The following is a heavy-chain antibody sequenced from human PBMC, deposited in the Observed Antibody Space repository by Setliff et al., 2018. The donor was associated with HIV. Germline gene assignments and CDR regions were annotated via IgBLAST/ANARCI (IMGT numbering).Heavy chain of an antibody. Sequence: ASVKVSCKASGYTFTGYFMHWLRQAPGQGPEWMGRINPNSGGTNYAQRFQGRVTMTRDTSISTAYMELSSLRSEDTAVYYCARIPTGGAFDIWGQGTVVTVSS. V-gene: IGHV1-2*06. D-gene: IGHD7-27*01. CDR1: GYTFTGYF. CDR3: ARIPTGGAFDI. CDR2: INPNSGGT. J-gene: IGHJ3*02.